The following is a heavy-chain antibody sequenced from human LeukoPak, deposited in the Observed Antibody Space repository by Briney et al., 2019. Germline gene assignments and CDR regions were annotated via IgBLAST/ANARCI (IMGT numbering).Heavy chain of an antibody. CDR1: GFSSINHW. D-gene: IGHD1-14*01. CDR3: HPLAYNNN. CDR2: IKTDGTST. V-gene: IGHV3-74*01. J-gene: IGHJ4*02. Sequence: GSLRLSCAASGFSSINHWMHWVRQVPGKGLVWVSLIKTDGTSTSYADSVKGRFTMSRDNARQMVYLQMNGLRAEDSAVYYCHPLAYNNNWGQGTLVTVSS.